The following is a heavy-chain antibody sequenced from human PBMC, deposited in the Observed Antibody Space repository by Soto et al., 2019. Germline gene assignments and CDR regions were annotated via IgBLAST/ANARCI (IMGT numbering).Heavy chain of an antibody. V-gene: IGHV1-18*01. CDR3: ARHDCISSSCYYYYYYVMDV. CDR2: ISAYNGNT. J-gene: IGHJ6*02. Sequence: GASVKVSCKASGYTFTSYGISWVRQAPGQGLEWMGWISAYNGNTNYAQKLQGRVTMTTDTSTSTAYMELSSLRSEDTAVYYCARHDCISSSCYYYYYYVMDVWGQGTTVTVSS. CDR1: GYTFTSYG. D-gene: IGHD2-2*01.